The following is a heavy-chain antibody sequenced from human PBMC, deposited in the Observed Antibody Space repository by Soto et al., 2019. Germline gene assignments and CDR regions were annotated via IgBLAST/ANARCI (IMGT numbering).Heavy chain of an antibody. CDR3: AKDARAAAGLGVYYFDL. CDR2: ITWNSGGI. V-gene: IGHV3-9*01. CDR1: GFTFDEYA. Sequence: EVQLVESGGDLVQPGRSLRLSCTGSGFTFDEYAMHWVRQVPGKGLEWVSVITWNSGGIDYADSVKGRFTTSRDNAKNTLYLQMNSLRTEDTAFYYCAKDARAAAGLGVYYFDLWGQGTLVTVSS. D-gene: IGHD6-13*01. J-gene: IGHJ4*02.